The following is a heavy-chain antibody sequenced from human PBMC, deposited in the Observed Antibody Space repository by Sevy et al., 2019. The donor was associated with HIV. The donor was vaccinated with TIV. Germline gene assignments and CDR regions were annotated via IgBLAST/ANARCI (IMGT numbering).Heavy chain of an antibody. J-gene: IGHJ3*02. V-gene: IGHV3-30-3*01. D-gene: IGHD6-13*01. Sequence: GGSLRLSCAASGFTFSSYWMSWVRQAPGKGLEWVAVISYDGSNKYYADSVKGRFTISRDNSKNTLYLQMNSLRAEDTAVYYCATSPSRIAAADKGDAFDIWGQGTMVTVSS. CDR1: GFTFSSYW. CDR2: ISYDGSNK. CDR3: ATSPSRIAAADKGDAFDI.